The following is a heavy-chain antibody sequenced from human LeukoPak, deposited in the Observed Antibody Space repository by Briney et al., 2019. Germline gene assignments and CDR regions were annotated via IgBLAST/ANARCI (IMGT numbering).Heavy chain of an antibody. CDR3: ARITTYYYDSSGYYGY. V-gene: IGHV4-34*01. CDR1: GGSFSGYY. D-gene: IGHD3-22*01. CDR2: IYYSGST. Sequence: KSSETLSLTCAVYGGSFSGYYWSWIRQPPGKGLEWIGSIYYSGSTYYNPSLKSRVTISVDTSKNQFSLKLSSVTAADTAVYYCARITTYYYDSSGYYGYWGQGTLVTVSS. J-gene: IGHJ4*02.